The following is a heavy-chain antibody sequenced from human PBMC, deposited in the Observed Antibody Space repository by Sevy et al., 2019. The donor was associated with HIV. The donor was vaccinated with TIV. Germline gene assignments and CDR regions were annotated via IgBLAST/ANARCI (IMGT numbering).Heavy chain of an antibody. CDR2: IWYDGGSK. CDR3: ATIMVHAGAYDSYFNF. D-gene: IGHD3-10*01. Sequence: GGSLRLSCVASQFNFDTYAIHWVRQAPGKGLEWVAMIWYDGGSKDYAESVKGRFAISRDNSQNTAFLQLNSLRAEDTGVYYCATIMVHAGAYDSYFNFWGQGSLVTVSS. J-gene: IGHJ4*02. CDR1: QFNFDTYA. V-gene: IGHV3-33*01.